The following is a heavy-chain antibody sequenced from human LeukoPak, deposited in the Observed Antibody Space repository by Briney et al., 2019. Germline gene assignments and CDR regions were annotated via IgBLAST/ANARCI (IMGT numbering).Heavy chain of an antibody. CDR2: IYDSGST. Sequence: SETLSLTCTVSGGSFRSHCWTWIRQPPGKGLEWIGYIYDSGSTNYNPSLKSRVTMSVDTSKNQFSLKLSSVTAADTAVYYCARAVDVSGWYDYWGQGTLVTVSS. CDR3: ARAVDVSGWYDY. J-gene: IGHJ4*02. D-gene: IGHD6-19*01. CDR1: GGSFRSHC. V-gene: IGHV4-59*11.